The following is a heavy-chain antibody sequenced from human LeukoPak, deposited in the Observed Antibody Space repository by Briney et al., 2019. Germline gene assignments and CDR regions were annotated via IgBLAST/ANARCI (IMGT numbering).Heavy chain of an antibody. CDR2: IIPILGIA. Sequence: SVKVSCKASGGTFSSYTISWVRQAPGQRLEWMGRIIPILGIANYAQKFQGRVTITADKSTSTAYMELSSLRSEDTAVYYCARDEVGGLSYDFWSGYRNYGMDVWGQGTTVTVSS. CDR3: ARDEVGGLSYDFWSGYRNYGMDV. D-gene: IGHD3-3*01. J-gene: IGHJ6*02. CDR1: GGTFSSYT. V-gene: IGHV1-69*04.